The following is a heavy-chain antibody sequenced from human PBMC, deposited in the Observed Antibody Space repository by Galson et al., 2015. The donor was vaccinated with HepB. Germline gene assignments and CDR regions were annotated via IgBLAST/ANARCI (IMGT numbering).Heavy chain of an antibody. J-gene: IGHJ4*02. CDR1: GFTFSRNW. CDR2: INQDGSEK. CDR3: ARAKDGSGWDFDY. V-gene: IGHV3-7*03. Sequence: SLRLSCAASGFTFSRNWMSWVRQAPGMGLEWVANINQDGSEKNYVDSVKGRLTISRDNAKNSLYLQMISLRAEDTAVYYCARAKDGSGWDFDYWGQGTLVTVSS. D-gene: IGHD6-19*01.